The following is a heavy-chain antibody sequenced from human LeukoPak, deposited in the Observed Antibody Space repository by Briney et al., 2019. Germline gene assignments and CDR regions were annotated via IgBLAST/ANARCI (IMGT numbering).Heavy chain of an antibody. CDR3: ARLSRGDGYNYHDY. CDR2: IFYSGST. V-gene: IGHV4-59*01. J-gene: IGHJ4*02. Sequence: SETLSLTSSAPVAPTRNNYWTWTRHPPGKNLKWIGYIFYSGSTTYNPSLKSRVTISVDTSKNQFSLKLSSVTAADTAVYYCARLSRGDGYNYHDYWGQGTLVTVSS. D-gene: IGHD5-24*01. CDR1: VAPTRNNY.